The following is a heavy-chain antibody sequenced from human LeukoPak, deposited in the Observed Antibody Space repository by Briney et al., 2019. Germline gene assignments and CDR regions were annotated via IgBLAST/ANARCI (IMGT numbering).Heavy chain of an antibody. CDR3: ARSYYDNSGSFGF. CDR1: GFTFSNYA. D-gene: IGHD3-22*01. Sequence: GGSLRLSCAASGFTFSNYAVNWVRQAPGKGLEWVANIKQDGSETYYVDSVKGRFTISRDNAKNSVYLQMNSLRAEDTAVYYCARSYYDNSGSFGFWGQGTLVTVSP. CDR2: IKQDGSET. J-gene: IGHJ4*02. V-gene: IGHV3-7*01.